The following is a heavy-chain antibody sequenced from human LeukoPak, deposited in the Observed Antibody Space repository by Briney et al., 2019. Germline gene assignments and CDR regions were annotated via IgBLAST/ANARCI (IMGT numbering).Heavy chain of an antibody. CDR2: ISSSSAYI. V-gene: IGHV3-21*01. J-gene: IGHJ4*02. CDR3: AREGPGLRLPCSGVCSPSDY. Sequence: KSGGSLRLSCAASGFTFSTYSMNWVRQAPGKGLEWVSAISSSSAYIYYADSVKGRFTVSRDNAKNSLYLQMNSLRAEDTAVYYCAREGPGLRLPCSGVCSPSDYWGQGTLVTVSS. D-gene: IGHD2-8*01. CDR1: GFTFSTYS.